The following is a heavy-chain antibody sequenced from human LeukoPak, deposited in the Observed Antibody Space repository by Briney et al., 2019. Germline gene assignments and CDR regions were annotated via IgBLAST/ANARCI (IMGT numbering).Heavy chain of an antibody. Sequence: SETLSLACTVSGGSISSYYWSWIRQPPGKGLEWIGYIYTSGSTNYNPSLKSRVTISVYTSKNQFSLKLSSVTAADTAVYYCARLSVTDPTFDYWGQGTLVTVSS. CDR1: GGSISSYY. D-gene: IGHD2-21*02. CDR3: ARLSVTDPTFDY. CDR2: IYTSGST. J-gene: IGHJ4*02. V-gene: IGHV4-4*09.